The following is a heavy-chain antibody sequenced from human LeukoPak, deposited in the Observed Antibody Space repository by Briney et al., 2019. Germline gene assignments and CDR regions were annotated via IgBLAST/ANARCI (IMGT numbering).Heavy chain of an antibody. Sequence: PGGSLRLSCAASGFTFSSYSMNWVRQAPGKGLEWVGRIKSKTDGGTIDYAAPVKGRFTISRDDSKNTLYLQINSLKTEDTAVYYCSREPIDYWGQGTLVTVSS. V-gene: IGHV3-15*01. D-gene: IGHD1-14*01. CDR3: SREPIDY. CDR2: IKSKTDGGTI. CDR1: GFTFSSYS. J-gene: IGHJ4*02.